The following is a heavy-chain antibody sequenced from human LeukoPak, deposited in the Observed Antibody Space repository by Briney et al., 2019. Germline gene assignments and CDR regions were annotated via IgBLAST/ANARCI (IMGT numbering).Heavy chain of an antibody. CDR2: ISWNSGSI. CDR1: GFTFSSYA. V-gene: IGHV3-23*01. D-gene: IGHD6-13*01. Sequence: GGSLRLSCAASGFTFSSYAMSWVRQAPGKGLEWVSGISWNSGSIGYADSVKGRFTISRDNSKNTLYLQMNSLRAEDTAVYYCAKDWGQLVQYYFDYWGQGTLVTVSS. J-gene: IGHJ4*02. CDR3: AKDWGQLVQYYFDY.